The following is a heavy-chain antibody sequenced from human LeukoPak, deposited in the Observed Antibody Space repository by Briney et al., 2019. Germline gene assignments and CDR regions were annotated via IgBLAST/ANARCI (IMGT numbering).Heavy chain of an antibody. J-gene: IGHJ4*02. CDR1: DYSISSGYGYY. CDR2: IYHSGIT. Sequence: PSETLSLTCTVSDYSISSGYGYYWGWIRQPPGKGLEWIGNIYHSGITYYNHFNSSLKSRVTVSIDTSKNQFSLRLTSVTAADTAVYFCATLVSTRYYFDYWGQGTLVTVSS. D-gene: IGHD5/OR15-5a*01. CDR3: ATLVSTRYYFDY. V-gene: IGHV4-38-2*02.